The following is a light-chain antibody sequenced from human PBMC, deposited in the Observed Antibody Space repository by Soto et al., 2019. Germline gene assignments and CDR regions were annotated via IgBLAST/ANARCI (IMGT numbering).Light chain of an antibody. J-gene: IGKJ1*01. V-gene: IGKV3-15*01. CDR1: QSVSNY. CDR2: GGV. CDR3: QEYNGRPPWT. Sequence: EIVLTQSPATLSVSPGERVTISCRASQSVSNYLAWYQQKPGQQPTRLIHGGVTRDTGITPRFSGSGSGSKVTLPISSLQSEDVAVDYCQEYNGRPPWTFGQGTKVDIK.